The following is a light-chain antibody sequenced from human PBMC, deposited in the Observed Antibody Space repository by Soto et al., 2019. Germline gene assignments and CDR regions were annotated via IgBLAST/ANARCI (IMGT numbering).Light chain of an antibody. J-gene: IGKJ5*01. V-gene: IGKV3-11*01. CDR3: QQRNNWPLIT. CDR1: QSVRSN. CDR2: DSS. Sequence: EIVLSHCPPTLSLSPEEKDTLSCTASQSVRSNLAWYQQRPGQPPRLLMFDSSDRATDIPARFSGSGSGTDFTLTISSLQPEDFAVYYCQQRNNWPLITFGQGTRLEIK.